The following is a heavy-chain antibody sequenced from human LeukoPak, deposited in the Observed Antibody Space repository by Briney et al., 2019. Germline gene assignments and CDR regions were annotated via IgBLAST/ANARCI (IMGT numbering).Heavy chain of an antibody. J-gene: IGHJ4*02. CDR3: ASSRYDSSGYYGIIGY. V-gene: IGHV3-21*01. D-gene: IGHD3-22*01. Sequence: GGSLRLSCAASGFTFSSYSMNWVRQAPGKGLEWVSSITRSSIYKYYTDSVKGRFTISRDNAKNSLYLQMNSLRAEDTAVYYCASSRYDSSGYYGIIGYWGQGTLVTVSS. CDR2: ITRSSIYK. CDR1: GFTFSSYS.